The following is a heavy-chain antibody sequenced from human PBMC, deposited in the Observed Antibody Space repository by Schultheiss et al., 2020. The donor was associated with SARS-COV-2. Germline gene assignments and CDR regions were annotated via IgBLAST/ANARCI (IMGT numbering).Heavy chain of an antibody. J-gene: IGHJ3*02. CDR3: TRDTPPPAYYDFWSAHWGAFDI. V-gene: IGHV3-15*01. CDR1: GFTVSSNY. D-gene: IGHD3-3*01. CDR2: IKSKTDGGTT. Sequence: GGSLRLSCAASGFTVSSNYMSWVRQAPGKGLEWVGRIKSKTDGGTTEYAASVKGRFTISRDDSKSIAYLQMNSLKTEDTAVYYCTRDTPPPAYYDFWSAHWGAFDIWGQGTMVTVSS.